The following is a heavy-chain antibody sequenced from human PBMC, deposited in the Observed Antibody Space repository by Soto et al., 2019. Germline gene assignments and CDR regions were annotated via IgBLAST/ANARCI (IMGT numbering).Heavy chain of an antibody. CDR1: GGSISSGSYY. J-gene: IGHJ4*02. D-gene: IGHD3-10*01. V-gene: IGHV4-31*03. CDR2: IYYSGST. Sequence: LSLTCTVSGGSISSGSYYWSWIRQHPGKGLEWMGYIYYSGSTYYNPSLKSRVTISVDTSKNQFSLKLSSVTAADTAVYYCARGSWSFYYFDYWGQGTLVTVSS. CDR3: ARGSWSFYYFDY.